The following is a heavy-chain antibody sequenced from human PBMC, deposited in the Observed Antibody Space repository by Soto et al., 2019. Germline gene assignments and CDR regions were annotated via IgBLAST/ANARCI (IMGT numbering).Heavy chain of an antibody. CDR1: GGTFSNYA. D-gene: IGHD2-8*02. CDR3: ASPTGKLDY. J-gene: IGHJ4*02. CDR2: IVPIFGTA. Sequence: QVQLVQSGDEVKKPGSSVKVSCRASGGTFSNYAISWVRQAPGQGLEWMGGIVPIFGTANYAQKFQGRITITADESTSTAYMELSSLRSDDTAVYYCASPTGKLDYWGQGTLVTVSS. V-gene: IGHV1-69*01.